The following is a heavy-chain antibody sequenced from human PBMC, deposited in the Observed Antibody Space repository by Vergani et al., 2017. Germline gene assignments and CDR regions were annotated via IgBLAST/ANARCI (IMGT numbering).Heavy chain of an antibody. CDR3: ATSFCSGGSCPEDY. J-gene: IGHJ4*02. D-gene: IGHD2-15*01. CDR2: IYYSGST. CDR1: GGSISSYY. V-gene: IGHV4-59*01. Sequence: QVQLQESGPGLVKPSETQSLTCTVSGGSISSYYWSWIRQPPGKGLEWIGYIYYSGSTNYNPSLKSRVTISVDTSKNQFSLKLSSVTAADTAVYYCATSFCSGGSCPEDYWGQGTLVTVSS.